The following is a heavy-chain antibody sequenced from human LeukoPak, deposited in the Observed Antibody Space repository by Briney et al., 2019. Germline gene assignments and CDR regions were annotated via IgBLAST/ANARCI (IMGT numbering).Heavy chain of an antibody. D-gene: IGHD5-18*01. CDR3: ARSKSWVQLGFDF. CDR2: IKQDGSEK. CDR1: GFTFGSYW. J-gene: IGHJ4*02. Sequence: GGSLRLSCAASGFTFGSYWMTWVRQAPGKGLEWVANIKQDGSEKYYVDSVKGRFTISRDNAKNSLYLQMNSLRAEDTAVYYCARSKSWVQLGFDFWGQGTLVTVSS. V-gene: IGHV3-7*01.